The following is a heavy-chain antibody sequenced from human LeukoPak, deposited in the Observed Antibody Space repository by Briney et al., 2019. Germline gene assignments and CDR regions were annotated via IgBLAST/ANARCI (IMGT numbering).Heavy chain of an antibody. D-gene: IGHD3-22*01. Sequence: ASVKLSCKASGGTFSSYAISWVRQAPGQGLEWMGRIIPIFGIANYAQEFQGRVTITADKSTSTAYMELSSLRSEDTAVYYCASAYYYDSSGYLNWFDPWGQGTLVTVSS. CDR1: GGTFSSYA. CDR2: IIPIFGIA. CDR3: ASAYYYDSSGYLNWFDP. V-gene: IGHV1-69*04. J-gene: IGHJ5*02.